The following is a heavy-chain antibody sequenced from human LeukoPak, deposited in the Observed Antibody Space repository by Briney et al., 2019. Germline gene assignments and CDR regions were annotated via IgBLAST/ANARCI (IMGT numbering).Heavy chain of an antibody. Sequence: GASVKVSCKASGYTFTGYYMHWVRQAPGQGLEWMGWINPNSGGTNYAQKFQGRFTMTRDTSISTAYMEVSRLRSDGTAVYYCARSTDSRYLDWLLDSDYWGQGTLVTVSS. V-gene: IGHV1-2*02. CDR3: ARSTDSRYLDWLLDSDY. D-gene: IGHD3-9*01. CDR2: INPNSGGT. CDR1: GYTFTGYY. J-gene: IGHJ4*02.